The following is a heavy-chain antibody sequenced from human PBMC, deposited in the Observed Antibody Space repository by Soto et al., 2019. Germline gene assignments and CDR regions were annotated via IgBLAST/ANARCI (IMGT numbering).Heavy chain of an antibody. Sequence: EVHLLDSGGDLVQPGGSLRLSCAASGFNFNGFAMAWVRQSPGKGLEWVSLISDSGQTTNYADFVKGRFTISRDNSRNMNYLQMNRPRGEDKAIYYCAKVYTSSSEDAFDVWGRGTVVTVSS. J-gene: IGHJ3*01. D-gene: IGHD6-6*01. V-gene: IGHV3-23*01. CDR1: GFNFNGFA. CDR2: ISDSGQTT. CDR3: AKVYTSSSEDAFDV.